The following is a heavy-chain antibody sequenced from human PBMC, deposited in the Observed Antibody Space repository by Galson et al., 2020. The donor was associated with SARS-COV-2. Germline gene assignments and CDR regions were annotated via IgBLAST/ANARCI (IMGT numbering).Heavy chain of an antibody. Sequence: SETLSLTCSISGGSLSYYYWSWIRQPAGKGLEWIGRIYSSGSTNYTPSLKSRVTMSVDTSKNQFSLKLSSVTAADTAVYYCARITHGGKFDYWGQGTLVTVSS. CDR3: ARITHGGKFDY. V-gene: IGHV4-4*07. D-gene: IGHD3-16*01. CDR1: GGSLSYYY. CDR2: IYSSGST. J-gene: IGHJ4*02.